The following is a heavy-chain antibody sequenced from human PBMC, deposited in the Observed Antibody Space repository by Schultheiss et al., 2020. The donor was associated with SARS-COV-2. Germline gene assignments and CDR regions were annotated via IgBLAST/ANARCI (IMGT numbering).Heavy chain of an antibody. V-gene: IGHV3-21*01. CDR1: GFTFSSYE. Sequence: GGSLRLSCAASGFTFSSYEMNWVRQAPGKGLEWVSSISSSSSYIYYADSVKGRFTISRDNAKNSLYLQMNSLRAEDTAVYYCARPNIVVVPAAIEGHGMDVWGQGTTVTVS. J-gene: IGHJ6*02. D-gene: IGHD2-2*01. CDR3: ARPNIVVVPAAIEGHGMDV. CDR2: ISSSSSYI.